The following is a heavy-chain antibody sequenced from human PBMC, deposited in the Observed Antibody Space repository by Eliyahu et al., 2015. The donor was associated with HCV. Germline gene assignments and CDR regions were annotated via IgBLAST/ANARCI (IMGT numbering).Heavy chain of an antibody. J-gene: IGHJ3*02. V-gene: IGHV1-46*01. Sequence: QVQLVQSGAEVKKPGASVKVSCKASGYTFTXYYLHWVRQAPGQGLEWMGIINPSGGDTGYAQRFQGRVTMTRDTTTTTLYLELTSLTSEDTAVYYCARAGISDADVFDIWGQGTLVTVSS. D-gene: IGHD2-21*01. CDR2: INPSGGDT. CDR1: GYTFTXYY. CDR3: ARAGISDADVFDI.